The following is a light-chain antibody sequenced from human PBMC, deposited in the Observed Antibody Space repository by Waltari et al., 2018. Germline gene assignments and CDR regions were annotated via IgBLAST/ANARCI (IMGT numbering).Light chain of an antibody. CDR3: SSYTSSSTWV. CDR2: DVS. V-gene: IGLV2-14*03. J-gene: IGLJ3*02. Sequence: QSALTQPASVAGSPGQSIPNSCTGTSSDVGCYTSVSWSQQHPGKAPKLMIYDVSNRPSGVSNRFSGSKSGNTASLTISGLQAEDEADYYCSSYTSSSTWVFGGGTKLTVL. CDR1: SSDVGCYTS.